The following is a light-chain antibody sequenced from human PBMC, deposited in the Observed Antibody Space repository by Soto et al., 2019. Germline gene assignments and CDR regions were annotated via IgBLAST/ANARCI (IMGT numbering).Light chain of an antibody. CDR2: GAS. CDR1: QSVSNNY. V-gene: IGKV3-20*01. J-gene: IGKJ1*01. CDR3: QQYGSSGT. Sequence: EIGLTQSPGTLSLSPGERATLSCRASQSVSNNYLAWYQQKPGQAPRLLIYGASNRATGIPDRFNGSGSGTDFTLTISRLEPEDFAVYYCQQYGSSGTFGQGTKVDIK.